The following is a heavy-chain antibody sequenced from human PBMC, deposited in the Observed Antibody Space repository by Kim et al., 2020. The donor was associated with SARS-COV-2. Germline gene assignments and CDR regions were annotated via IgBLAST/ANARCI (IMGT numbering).Heavy chain of an antibody. CDR3: AITADGLVEGYYGMDV. D-gene: IGHD3-9*01. CDR1: GFTFSSYA. Sequence: GGSLRLSCAASGFTFSSYAMHWVRQAPGKGLEWVTVISYDGSNKYYADSVKGRFTISRDNSKNTLYLQMNSLRAEDTAVYYCAITADGLVEGYYGMDVWGQGTTVTVSS. V-gene: IGHV3-30-3*01. J-gene: IGHJ6*02. CDR2: ISYDGSNK.